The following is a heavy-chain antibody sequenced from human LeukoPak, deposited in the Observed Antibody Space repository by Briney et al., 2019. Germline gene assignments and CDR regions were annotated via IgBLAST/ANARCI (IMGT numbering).Heavy chain of an antibody. J-gene: IGHJ3*02. CDR2: IYYSGST. D-gene: IGHD5-18*01. Sequence: SETLSLTCTVSGGSISSYYWSWIRQPPGKGLEWIGYIYYSGSTNYNPSLKSRVTISVDTSKNQFSLKLSSVTAADTAVHYCARANVDTAMVYAFDIWGQGTMVTVSS. CDR3: ARANVDTAMVYAFDI. CDR1: GGSISSYY. V-gene: IGHV4-59*01.